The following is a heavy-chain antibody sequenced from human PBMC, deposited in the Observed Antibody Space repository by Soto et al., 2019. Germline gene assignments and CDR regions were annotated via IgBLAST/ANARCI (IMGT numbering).Heavy chain of an antibody. V-gene: IGHV3-64*01. J-gene: IGHJ4*02. CDR1: GFIFSAYP. CDR3: ARVDDYVPFDY. CDR2: IRTNGGST. D-gene: IGHD4-17*01. Sequence: EVQLVESGGGLVQPGGSLRLSCAASGFIFSAYPMHWVRQAPGKGLEYVSAIRTNGGSTYYANSVKGRFTISRDNSKNTLYLQMCSLRAEDMAIYYCARVDDYVPFDYCGQGTVVTVSS.